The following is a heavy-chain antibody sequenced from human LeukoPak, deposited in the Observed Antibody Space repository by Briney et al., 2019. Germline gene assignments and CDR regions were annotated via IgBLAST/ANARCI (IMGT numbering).Heavy chain of an antibody. CDR2: IYYRGST. V-gene: IGHV4-39*07. Sequence: SETLSLTCTVSGGSISSSSYNWGWIRQPPGKGLEWIGSIYYRGSTYHNPSLKSRVSISVDTSKNQFSLKLSSVTAADTAVYYCARGAAAIAHYYYYGMDVWGQGTTVTVSS. D-gene: IGHD2-2*01. CDR1: GGSISSSSYN. J-gene: IGHJ6*02. CDR3: ARGAAAIAHYYYYGMDV.